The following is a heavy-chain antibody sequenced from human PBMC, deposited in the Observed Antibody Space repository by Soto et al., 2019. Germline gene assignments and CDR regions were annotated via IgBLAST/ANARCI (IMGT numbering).Heavy chain of an antibody. J-gene: IGHJ4*02. CDR3: ARASGGGVGTTSY. CDR1: GYIFNNFG. CDR2: ISAYNGTT. D-gene: IGHD1-26*01. V-gene: IGHV1-18*01. Sequence: ASVKVSCKASGYIFNNFGISWMRQVPGQGLEWMGWISAYNGTTNYAQKFQGRVILTTDTSTSTAYMELRSLRYDDTAVYYCARASGGGVGTTSYWGQGTLVTVSS.